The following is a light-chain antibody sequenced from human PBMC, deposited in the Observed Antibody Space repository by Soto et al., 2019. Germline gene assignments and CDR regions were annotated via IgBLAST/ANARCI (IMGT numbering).Light chain of an antibody. J-gene: IGKJ1*01. CDR2: AAS. V-gene: IGKV1-39*01. Sequence: DIQMTQSPSSLSASVGDRVTITCRASQSISSFLNWYQQKPEKAPKLLIYAASSLQSGVPSRFSGSGSGTDFTLAINNMQPEDFATYYCQQSYSSPPAFGQGTKVEI. CDR3: QQSYSSPPA. CDR1: QSISSF.